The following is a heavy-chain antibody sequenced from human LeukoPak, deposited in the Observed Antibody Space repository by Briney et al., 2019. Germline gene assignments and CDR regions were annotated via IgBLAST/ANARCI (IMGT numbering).Heavy chain of an antibody. CDR2: ISSSGSTI. J-gene: IGHJ4*02. D-gene: IGHD3-22*01. Sequence: GGSLRLSCAASGFTFSSYSMNWVRQAPGKGLEWVSYISSSGSTIYYADSVKGRFTISRDNAKNSLYLQMNSLRAEDTAVYYCARGGGYYYDSSGYSIFDYWGQGTLVTVSS. V-gene: IGHV3-48*04. CDR1: GFTFSSYS. CDR3: ARGGGYYYDSSGYSIFDY.